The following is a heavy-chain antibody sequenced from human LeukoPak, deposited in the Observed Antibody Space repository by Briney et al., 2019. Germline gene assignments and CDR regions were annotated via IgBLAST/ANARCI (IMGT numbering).Heavy chain of an antibody. J-gene: IGHJ4*02. Sequence: KPSETLSLTCTVSGGSISSYYWSWIRQPPGKGLEWIGYIYYSGSTNYNPSPKSRLTISVDTSKNQFSLKLSSVTAADTAVYYCARARYSYALNFDYWGQGTLVTVSS. CDR1: GGSISSYY. D-gene: IGHD5-18*01. V-gene: IGHV4-59*01. CDR2: IYYSGST. CDR3: ARARYSYALNFDY.